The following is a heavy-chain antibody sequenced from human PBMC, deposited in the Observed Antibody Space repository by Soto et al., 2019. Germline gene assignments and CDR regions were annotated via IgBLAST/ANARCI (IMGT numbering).Heavy chain of an antibody. Sequence: PGGSLRLSCAAPGFTFSSSGMHWVRQAPGKGLEWVAVIWYDGSNKYYADSVKGRFTISRDNSKNTLYLQMNSLRAEDTAVYYCARDASMVRGVIPPRLTGYFDYWGQGTLVTVSS. V-gene: IGHV3-33*01. D-gene: IGHD3-10*01. CDR2: IWYDGSNK. CDR1: GFTFSSSG. CDR3: ARDASMVRGVIPPRLTGYFDY. J-gene: IGHJ4*02.